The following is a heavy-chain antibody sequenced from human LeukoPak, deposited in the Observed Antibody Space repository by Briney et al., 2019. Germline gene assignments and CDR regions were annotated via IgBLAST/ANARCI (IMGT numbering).Heavy chain of an antibody. J-gene: IGHJ6*02. CDR1: GFIFSNFA. CDR3: GRDRAVTTWIYYGMDV. D-gene: IGHD4-17*01. V-gene: IGHV3-30-3*01. Sequence: GGSLRLSCAASGFIFSNFAMHWVRQAPGKGLEWVAVTPYDGSNKYYADSVKGRFTISRDNSKNTLYLQMNSLRAEDTAVYYCGRDRAVTTWIYYGMDVWGQGTTVTVSS. CDR2: TPYDGSNK.